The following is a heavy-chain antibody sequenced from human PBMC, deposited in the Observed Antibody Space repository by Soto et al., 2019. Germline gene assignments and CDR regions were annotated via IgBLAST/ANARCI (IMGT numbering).Heavy chain of an antibody. CDR3: ARDCSSTSCYIPRGVVYYYGTDV. J-gene: IGHJ6*02. CDR2: ISSSSSTI. D-gene: IGHD2-2*02. Sequence: QAGGSLRLSCAASGFTFSSYSMNWVRQAPGKGLEWVSYISSSSSTIYYADSVKGRFTISRDNAKNSLYLQMNSLRDEDTAVYYCARDCSSTSCYIPRGVVYYYGTDVWGQGTTVTVSS. V-gene: IGHV3-48*02. CDR1: GFTFSSYS.